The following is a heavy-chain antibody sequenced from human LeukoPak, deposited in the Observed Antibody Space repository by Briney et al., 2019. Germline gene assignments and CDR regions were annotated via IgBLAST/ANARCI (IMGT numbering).Heavy chain of an antibody. CDR1: GYSFTSYW. D-gene: IGHD2-21*02. V-gene: IGHV5-51*01. J-gene: IGHJ4*02. CDR3: ARLSDFNFDY. CDR2: IYPGDSDT. Sequence: GESLKISCKGSGYSFTSYWIAWVRQMPGKGLEWMGIIYPGDSDTTYSPSFQGQVTISADKSISTTYLQWSSLKASDTAMYYCARLSDFNFDYWGQGTLVTVSS.